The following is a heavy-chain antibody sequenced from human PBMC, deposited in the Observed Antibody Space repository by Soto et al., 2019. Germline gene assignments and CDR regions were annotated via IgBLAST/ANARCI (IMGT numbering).Heavy chain of an antibody. Sequence: QLQLQESGPGLVKPSETLSLTCTVSGGSISSSSYYWGWIRQPPGKGLEWIGSIYYSGSTYYNPSLKSRVTISVYTSKNQFSLKLSSVTAADTAVYYCATFGEKYYFDYWGQGTLVTVSS. V-gene: IGHV4-39*01. J-gene: IGHJ4*02. CDR1: GGSISSSSYY. CDR3: ATFGEKYYFDY. D-gene: IGHD3-3*01. CDR2: IYYSGST.